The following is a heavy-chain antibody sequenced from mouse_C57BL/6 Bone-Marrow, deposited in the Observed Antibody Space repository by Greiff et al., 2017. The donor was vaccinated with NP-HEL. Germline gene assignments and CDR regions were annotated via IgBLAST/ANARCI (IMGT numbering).Heavy chain of an antibody. Sequence: EVKLVESGGGLVKPGGSLKLSCAASGFTFSSYTMSWVRQTPEKRLEWVATISGGGGNTYYPDSVKGRVTITRDNAKNTLYLQMSSLRSEDTALYYCARKGETPFDYWGQGTTLTVSS. CDR2: ISGGGGNT. CDR3: ARKGETPFDY. V-gene: IGHV5-9*01. J-gene: IGHJ2*01. CDR1: GFTFSSYT.